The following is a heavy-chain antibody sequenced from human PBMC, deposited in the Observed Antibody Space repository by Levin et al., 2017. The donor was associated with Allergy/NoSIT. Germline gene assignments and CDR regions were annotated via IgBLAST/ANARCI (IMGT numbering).Heavy chain of an antibody. V-gene: IGHV1-46*01. CDR1: GYTFTSYH. CDR3: ARTKYSSSSDWFDP. CDR2: INPSGGAT. D-gene: IGHD6-6*01. J-gene: IGHJ5*02. Sequence: VASVKVSCKASGYTFTSYHIQWVRQAPGRRLEWVAGINPSGGATSYAQKFQGRVTVTSDTSTSTVYMELSSLRSEDTAVYYCARTKYSSSSDWFDPWGQGTLVTVSS.